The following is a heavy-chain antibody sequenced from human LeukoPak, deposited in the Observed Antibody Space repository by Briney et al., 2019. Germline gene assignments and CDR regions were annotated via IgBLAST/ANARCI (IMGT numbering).Heavy chain of an antibody. V-gene: IGHV3-72*01. CDR2: TKDRGNNYNT. Sequence: PGGSLRLSCAASGFTASGFFMDWVRQAPGKGLEWVGRTKDRGNNYNTEYAASVTGRFTISGDDSKNSLSLQMNSLKIEDTAIYYCARVRGGLWYAFDLWGRGTMVTVSS. CDR3: ARVRGGLWYAFDL. D-gene: IGHD2-21*01. J-gene: IGHJ3*01. CDR1: GFTASGFF.